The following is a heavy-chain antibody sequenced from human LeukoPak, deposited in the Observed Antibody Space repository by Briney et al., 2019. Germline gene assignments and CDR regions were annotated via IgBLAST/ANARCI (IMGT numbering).Heavy chain of an antibody. CDR2: TNDNGDNT. D-gene: IGHD2-2*01. V-gene: IGHV3-23*01. Sequence: GGSLRLSCAASGFEFHIYVMSWVRQAPGKGLEWVSGTNDNGDNTNHADSVKGRFTISRDNSKNTLYLQMNSLRAEDTAVYYCAKTKGIVVVPTAMGGFDPWGQGTLVTVSS. CDR3: AKTKGIVVVPTAMGGFDP. J-gene: IGHJ5*02. CDR1: GFEFHIYV.